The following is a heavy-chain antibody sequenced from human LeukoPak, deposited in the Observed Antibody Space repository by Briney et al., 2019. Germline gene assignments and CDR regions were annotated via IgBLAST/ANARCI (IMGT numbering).Heavy chain of an antibody. Sequence: GGSLRLSCVASGFTFSGYAMSWVRQAPGKGLEWVSSITGTGGSTYYADSAKSRFTISRDNSKNTLYLQMNSLRAEDTAVYYCAKRATDNWYFDLWGRGTLATVSS. CDR3: AKRATDNWYFDL. J-gene: IGHJ2*01. CDR1: GFTFSGYA. V-gene: IGHV3-23*01. CDR2: ITGTGGST.